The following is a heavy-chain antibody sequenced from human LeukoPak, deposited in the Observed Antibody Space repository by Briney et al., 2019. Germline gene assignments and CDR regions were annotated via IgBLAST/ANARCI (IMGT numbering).Heavy chain of an antibody. CDR2: ISSSSSYI. Sequence: GGSLRLSCAASGFTFSSYSMNWVRQAPGKGLEWVSSISSSSSYIYYADSVKGRFTISRDNAKTSLYLQMNSLRAEDTAVYYCASDSSGWYYFDYWGQGTLVTVSS. CDR3: ASDSSGWYYFDY. V-gene: IGHV3-21*01. D-gene: IGHD6-19*01. CDR1: GFTFSSYS. J-gene: IGHJ4*02.